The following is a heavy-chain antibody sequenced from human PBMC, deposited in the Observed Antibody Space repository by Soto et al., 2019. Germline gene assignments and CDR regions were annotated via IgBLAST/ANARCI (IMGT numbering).Heavy chain of an antibody. Sequence: SLRLSCAGSGFFFEDDALHWVRQAPGKGLEWVSGISWNGDSIGYADSVKGRFTISRDNAKNTLYLQMNSLRAEDTAVYYCAKISGGNSVILNYFDYWGQGTLVTVSS. V-gene: IGHV3-9*01. CDR1: GFFFEDDA. J-gene: IGHJ4*02. CDR2: ISWNGDSI. CDR3: AKISGGNSVILNYFDY. D-gene: IGHD2-21*02.